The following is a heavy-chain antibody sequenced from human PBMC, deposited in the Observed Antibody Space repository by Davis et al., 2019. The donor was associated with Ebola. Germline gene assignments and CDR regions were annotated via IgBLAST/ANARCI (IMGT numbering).Heavy chain of an antibody. CDR2: ISGDGGST. D-gene: IGHD3-3*01. V-gene: IGHV3-43*02. Sequence: GESLKISCAASGFTFSNAWMNWVRQAPGKGLEWVSLISGDGGSTYYADSVKGRFTISRDNSKNSLYLQMNSLRTEDTALYYCAKDHPTYYDFWSGYCDYWGQGTLVTVSS. J-gene: IGHJ4*02. CDR3: AKDHPTYYDFWSGYCDY. CDR1: GFTFSNAW.